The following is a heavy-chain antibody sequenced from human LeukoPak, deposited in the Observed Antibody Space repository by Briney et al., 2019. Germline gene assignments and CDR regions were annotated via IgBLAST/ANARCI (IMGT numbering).Heavy chain of an antibody. J-gene: IGHJ6*03. Sequence: GGSLRLSCAASGFTFSSYGMSWVRQAPGKWLEWVSAISGSGGSTYYADSVKGRFTISRDNSKNTLYLQMNSLRAEDTAVYYCAREYGSGRTRNMDVWGKGTTVTISS. CDR2: ISGSGGST. D-gene: IGHD3-10*01. V-gene: IGHV3-23*01. CDR3: AREYGSGRTRNMDV. CDR1: GFTFSSYG.